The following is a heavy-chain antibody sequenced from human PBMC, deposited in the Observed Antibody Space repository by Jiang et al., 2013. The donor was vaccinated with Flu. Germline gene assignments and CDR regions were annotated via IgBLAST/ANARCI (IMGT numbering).Heavy chain of an antibody. V-gene: IGHV5-10-1*01. D-gene: IGHD3-22*01. Sequence: YSFTSYWISWVRQMPGKGLEWMGRIDPSDSYTNYSPSFQGHVTISADKSISTAYLQWSSLKASDTAMYYCARHTHSSALYYFDYWGQGTLVTVSS. J-gene: IGHJ4*02. CDR3: ARHTHSSALYYFDY. CDR1: YSFTSYW. CDR2: IDPSDSYT.